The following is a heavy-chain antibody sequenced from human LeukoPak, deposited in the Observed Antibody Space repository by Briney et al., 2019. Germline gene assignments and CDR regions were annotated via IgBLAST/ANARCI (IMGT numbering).Heavy chain of an antibody. Sequence: GGSLRLSCAASGFTVSSNYMNWVRQAPGKGLEWVSVIYSGGTTYYADSVKGRFTISRDSSKNTLYLQMNSLRAYDTAVYYCARGSGDVIDYWGQGTLVTVSS. D-gene: IGHD4-17*01. CDR1: GFTVSSNY. V-gene: IGHV3-53*01. CDR3: ARGSGDVIDY. J-gene: IGHJ4*02. CDR2: IYSGGTT.